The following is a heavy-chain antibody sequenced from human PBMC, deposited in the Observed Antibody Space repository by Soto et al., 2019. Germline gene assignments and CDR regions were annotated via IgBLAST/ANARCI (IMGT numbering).Heavy chain of an antibody. D-gene: IGHD1-26*01. CDR3: AKDMYPVGYRYYFDY. J-gene: IGHJ4*02. Sequence: GGSMRLACAASGFTVSSYGMHWFRQAPGKGLEWVAVISYDGSNKYYADSVKGRFTISRDNSKNTLYLQMNSLRAEDTAVYYCAKDMYPVGYRYYFDYWGQGTLVTVSS. CDR2: ISYDGSNK. V-gene: IGHV3-30*18. CDR1: GFTVSSYG.